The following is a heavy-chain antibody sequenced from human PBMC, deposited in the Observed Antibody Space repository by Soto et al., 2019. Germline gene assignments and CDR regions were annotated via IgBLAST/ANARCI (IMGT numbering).Heavy chain of an antibody. D-gene: IGHD6-19*01. Sequence: GGSLRLSCAASGFTFSSYAMHWVRQAPGKGLEWVAVISYDGSNKYYADSVKGRFTISRDNSKNTLYLQMNSLRAEDTAVYYCARDLESSSGWYAHYFDYWGQGTLVTVSS. CDR3: ARDLESSSGWYAHYFDY. CDR1: GFTFSSYA. J-gene: IGHJ4*02. CDR2: ISYDGSNK. V-gene: IGHV3-30-3*01.